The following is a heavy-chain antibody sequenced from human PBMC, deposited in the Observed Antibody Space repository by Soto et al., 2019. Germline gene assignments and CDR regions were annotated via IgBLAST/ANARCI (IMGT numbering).Heavy chain of an antibody. D-gene: IGHD3-16*01. CDR2: ISYDGSQK. J-gene: IGHJ6*02. CDR3: ASSRYGIGAGMDV. V-gene: IGHV3-30*03. Sequence: QVQLVESGGGVVQPGRSLRLSCEASGFTFSESGMHWVRQAPGKGLEWVTLISYDGSQKYYIDSVKGRFTISRDNSKNTLYLQMNSLRVEDTAVYYCASSRYGIGAGMDVWGQGTKVTVSS. CDR1: GFTFSESG.